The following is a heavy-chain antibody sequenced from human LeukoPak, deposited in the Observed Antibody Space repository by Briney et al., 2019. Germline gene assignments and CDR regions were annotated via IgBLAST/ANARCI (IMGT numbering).Heavy chain of an antibody. CDR1: GGSFSGYY. CDR2: IYYSGST. Sequence: SETLSLTCAVYGGSFSGYYWSWIRQHPGRGLEWIGYIYYSGSTYYNPSLKSRVTISVDTSKNQFSLKLSSVTAADTAVYYCARAVRYGDYDGYYYYYGMDVWGQGTTVTVSS. CDR3: ARAVRYGDYDGYYYYYGMDV. J-gene: IGHJ6*02. D-gene: IGHD4-17*01. V-gene: IGHV4-31*11.